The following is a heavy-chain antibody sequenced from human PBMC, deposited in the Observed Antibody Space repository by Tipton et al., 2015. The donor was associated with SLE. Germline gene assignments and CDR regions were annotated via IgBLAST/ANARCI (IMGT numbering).Heavy chain of an antibody. Sequence: SLRLSCAASGFTFSSYVMHWVRQAPGKGLEWVAVVPHEGSNEYYADSVKGRFTISRDHSRNTLYLQMNSLGAEDTAVYYCARGDWGRSYWYFDLWGRGTLVTVSS. CDR3: ARGDWGRSYWYFDL. J-gene: IGHJ2*01. V-gene: IGHV3-30*14. D-gene: IGHD7-27*01. CDR2: VPHEGSNE. CDR1: GFTFSSYV.